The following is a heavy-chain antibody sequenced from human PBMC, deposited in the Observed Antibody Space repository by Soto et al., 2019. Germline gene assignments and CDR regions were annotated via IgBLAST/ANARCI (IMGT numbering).Heavy chain of an antibody. CDR2: SSSSSSYI. V-gene: IGHV3-21*01. CDR3: ARIGSSGWAGGYFDY. D-gene: IGHD6-19*01. J-gene: IGHJ4*02. CDR1: GFTFSSYS. Sequence: EVQLVESGGSLVKPGGSLRLSCAASGFTFSSYSMNWVRQAPGKGLEWVSSSSSSSSYIYYADSVKGRFTISRDNAKNSLYLQMNSLRAEDTAVYYCARIGSSGWAGGYFDYWGQGTLVTVSS.